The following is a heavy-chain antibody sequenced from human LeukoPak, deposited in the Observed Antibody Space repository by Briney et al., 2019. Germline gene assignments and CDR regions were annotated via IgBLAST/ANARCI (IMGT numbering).Heavy chain of an antibody. Sequence: PSETLSLTCTVSGGSICSGSYYWSWIRQPAGKGLEWIGRIYTSGSTNYNPSLKSRVTISVDTSKNQFSLKLSSVTAADTAVYYCAGDYYDSSGPPGYYYYYYMDVWGKGTTVTISS. CDR3: AGDYYDSSGPPGYYYYYYMDV. CDR1: GGSICSGSYY. J-gene: IGHJ6*03. V-gene: IGHV4-61*02. CDR2: IYTSGST. D-gene: IGHD3-22*01.